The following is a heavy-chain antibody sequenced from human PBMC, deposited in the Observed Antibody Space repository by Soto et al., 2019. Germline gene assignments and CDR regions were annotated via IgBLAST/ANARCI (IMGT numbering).Heavy chain of an antibody. CDR2: IYHGGTT. J-gene: IGHJ4*01. D-gene: IGHD6-19*01. Sequence: SETLSRTCTVCGYSISSGSYWAWIRQPPGKGPEWIASIYHGGTTFYNPSLKSRITISVDTSNNQFSLKLTSVTAADTAVYYCARVHVMVVAGSTFDYWGHGTLVTVSS. CDR1: GYSISSGSY. CDR3: ARVHVMVVAGSTFDY. V-gene: IGHV4-38-2*02.